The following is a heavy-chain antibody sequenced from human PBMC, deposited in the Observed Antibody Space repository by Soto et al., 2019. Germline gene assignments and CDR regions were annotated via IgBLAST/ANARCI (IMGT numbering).Heavy chain of an antibody. CDR3: ARGSYYSGWV. CDR1: GDSVSSTSAA. V-gene: IGHV6-1*01. CDR2: TYYRSKWYS. J-gene: IGHJ4*02. D-gene: IGHD6-19*01. Sequence: QVQLQQSGPGLVQPSQTLSLTCAISGDSVSSTSAAWSWIRQSPSRGLEWLGRTYYRSKWYSDYAVSVKSRITINPDTSKNQFSLQLNSVTAEDTAVYYCARGSYYSGWVWGQGTLVTVSS.